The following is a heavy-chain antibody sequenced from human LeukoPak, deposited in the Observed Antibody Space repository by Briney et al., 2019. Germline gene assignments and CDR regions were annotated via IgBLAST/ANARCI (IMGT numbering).Heavy chain of an antibody. CDR2: MYYSGST. Sequence: PSETLSLTCTVSGGSITSYYWSWIRQPPEKGLEWIGYMYYSGSTNYNPSLKSRVSISIDTSKTQFSLKLNSVTAADTAVYYCAAGTSWFDPWGQGTLVTVSS. J-gene: IGHJ5*02. D-gene: IGHD6-13*01. CDR3: AAGTSWFDP. CDR1: GGSITSYY. V-gene: IGHV4-59*01.